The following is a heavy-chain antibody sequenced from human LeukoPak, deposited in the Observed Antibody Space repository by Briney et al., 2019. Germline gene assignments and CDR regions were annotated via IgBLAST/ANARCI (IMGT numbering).Heavy chain of an antibody. D-gene: IGHD6-19*01. Sequence: ASVKVSCKASGYTFTSYGISWVRQAPGQGLEWMGWISVYNGNTNYAQKLQGRVTMTTDTSTGTAYMELRSLRSDDTAVYYCARGYSSGWYSATYYFDYWGQGTLVTVSS. CDR2: ISVYNGNT. J-gene: IGHJ4*02. V-gene: IGHV1-18*01. CDR1: GYTFTSYG. CDR3: ARGYSSGWYSATYYFDY.